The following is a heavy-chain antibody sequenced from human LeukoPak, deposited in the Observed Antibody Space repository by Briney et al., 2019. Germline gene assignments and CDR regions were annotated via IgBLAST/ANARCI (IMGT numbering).Heavy chain of an antibody. D-gene: IGHD5-18*01. V-gene: IGHV1-18*01. Sequence: ASVKVSCKASGYTFTSYGISWVRPAPGQGLEWMGWISAYNGNTNYAQKLQGRVTMTTDTSTSTAYMELRSLRSDDTAVYYCARDRIQLWFISGVFYYGMDVWGQGTTVTVSS. J-gene: IGHJ6*02. CDR1: GYTFTSYG. CDR2: ISAYNGNT. CDR3: ARDRIQLWFISGVFYYGMDV.